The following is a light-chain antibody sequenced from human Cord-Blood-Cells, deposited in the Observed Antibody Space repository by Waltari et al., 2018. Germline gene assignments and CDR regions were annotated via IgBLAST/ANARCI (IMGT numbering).Light chain of an antibody. Sequence: SYVLTQPPSVSVAPGKTARITCGGNNIGSKSVHWYQQKPGQAPVLVIYYDSDRPSGIPERFSGSNSGNTATLTISRVEAGDEADYYCQVWDSSSDHPGVFGTRTKVTVL. J-gene: IGLJ1*01. CDR1: NIGSKS. CDR2: YDS. CDR3: QVWDSSSDHPGV. V-gene: IGLV3-21*04.